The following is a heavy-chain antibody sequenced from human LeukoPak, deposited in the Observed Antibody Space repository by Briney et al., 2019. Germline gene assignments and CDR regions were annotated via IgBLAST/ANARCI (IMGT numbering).Heavy chain of an antibody. CDR3: AKDPVRGVSDY. Sequence: GGSLRLSCAASGFTFSNYAMSWVRQAPGKGLEWVSAISGIGGSTYYADSVKGRFTIFRDNSKNTLYLQMNSLRAEDTAVYYCAKDPVRGVSDYWGQGTLVTVSS. J-gene: IGHJ4*02. CDR1: GFTFSNYA. D-gene: IGHD3-10*01. V-gene: IGHV3-23*01. CDR2: ISGIGGST.